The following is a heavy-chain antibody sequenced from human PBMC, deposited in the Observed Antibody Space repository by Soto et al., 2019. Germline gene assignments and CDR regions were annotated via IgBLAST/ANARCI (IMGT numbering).Heavy chain of an antibody. D-gene: IGHD6-13*01. CDR2: IYYSGST. CDR1: GGSISSGDYY. J-gene: IGHJ6*02. Sequence: SETLSLTCTVSGGSISSGDYYWSWIRQPPGKGLEWIGYIYYSGSTYYNPSLKSRVTKSVDTSKNQFSLKLSSVTAADTAVYYCARGQMGSWYTLGYYYGMDVWGQGTTVTVSS. CDR3: ARGQMGSWYTLGYYYGMDV. V-gene: IGHV4-30-4*01.